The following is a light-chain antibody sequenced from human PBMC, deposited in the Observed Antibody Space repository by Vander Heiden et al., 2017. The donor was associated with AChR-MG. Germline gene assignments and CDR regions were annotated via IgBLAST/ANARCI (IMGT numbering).Light chain of an antibody. CDR3: SAWDDSLNEVV. J-gene: IGLJ3*02. Sequence: QSVFTQSPSASGTPRQSVTISCPGSSSNIGRNTVNWYQQLPGTAPKLLIYSNNQRPSGVPDRFSGSKSGTSASLAISGLQSEDEADYYCSAWDDSLNEVVFGGGTKLTVL. CDR1: SSNIGRNT. V-gene: IGLV1-44*01. CDR2: SNN.